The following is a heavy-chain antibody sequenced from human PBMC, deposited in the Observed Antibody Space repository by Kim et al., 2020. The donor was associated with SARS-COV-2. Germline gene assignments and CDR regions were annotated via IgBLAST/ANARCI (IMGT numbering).Heavy chain of an antibody. Sequence: SETLSLICAVSGGSISSSNWWSWVRQPPGKGLEWIGEIYHSGSTNYNPSLKSRVTISVDKSKNQFSLKLSSVTAADTPVYYCASRGYYGSGSYYLSRGKKNWFDPWGQGTLVTVSS. J-gene: IGHJ5*02. CDR2: IYHSGST. V-gene: IGHV4-4*02. CDR1: GGSISSSNW. CDR3: ASRGYYGSGSYYLSRGKKNWFDP. D-gene: IGHD3-10*01.